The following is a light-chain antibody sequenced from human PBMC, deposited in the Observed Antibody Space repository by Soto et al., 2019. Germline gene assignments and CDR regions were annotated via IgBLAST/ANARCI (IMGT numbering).Light chain of an antibody. J-gene: IGKJ1*01. CDR1: QSIDNRY. CDR3: QQYFGSSWT. Sequence: EIVLTQSPGTLSSSPGERATLSCRASQSIDNRYLAWYQHKPGQAPRLLIYATSSRATGIPDRFGGSGSGTEFTLTINRLEPEDFALYYCQQYFGSSWTFGYGTEVDIK. CDR2: ATS. V-gene: IGKV3-20*01.